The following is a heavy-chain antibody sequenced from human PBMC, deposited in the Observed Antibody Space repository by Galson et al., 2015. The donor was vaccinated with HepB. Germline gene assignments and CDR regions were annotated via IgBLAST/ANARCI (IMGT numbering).Heavy chain of an antibody. Sequence: SVKVSCKASGYTFTRYYMHWVRQAPGQGLEWMGIINPSGGSTTYAQKFQGRVSMTGDTSTSTVYMELSSLRAEDTAVYYCARGWGDYRLGDPWGQGTLVTVSS. CDR3: ARGWGDYRLGDP. CDR1: GYTFTRYY. CDR2: INPSGGST. D-gene: IGHD3-10*01. V-gene: IGHV1-46*01. J-gene: IGHJ5*02.